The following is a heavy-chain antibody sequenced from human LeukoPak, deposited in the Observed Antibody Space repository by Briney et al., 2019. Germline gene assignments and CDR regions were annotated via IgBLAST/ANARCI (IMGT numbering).Heavy chain of an antibody. CDR2: IYYSGST. CDR1: GGSISSYY. CDR3: ARVCQGKWFGELYYMDV. V-gene: IGHV4-59*01. J-gene: IGHJ6*03. Sequence: PSETLSLTCTVSGGSISSYYWSWIRQPPGEGLEWIGYIYYSGSTNYNPSLKSRVTISVDTSKNQFSLKLSSVTAADTAVYYCARVCQGKWFGELYYMDVWGKGTTVTVSS. D-gene: IGHD3-10*01.